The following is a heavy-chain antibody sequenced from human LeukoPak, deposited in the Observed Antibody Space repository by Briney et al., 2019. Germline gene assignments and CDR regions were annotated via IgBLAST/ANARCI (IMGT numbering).Heavy chain of an antibody. CDR2: IDWDDDK. J-gene: IGHJ3*02. CDR3: ARIHMIRFGGVIVGDAFDI. Sequence: RESGPALVKPTQTLTLTCTFSGFSLSTSGMCVSWIRQPPGKALEWLARIDWDDDKYYSTSLKTRLTISKDTSKNQVVLTMTNMDPVDTATYYCARIHMIRFGGVIVGDAFDIWGQGTMVTVSS. CDR1: GFSLSTSGMC. D-gene: IGHD3-16*02. V-gene: IGHV2-70*11.